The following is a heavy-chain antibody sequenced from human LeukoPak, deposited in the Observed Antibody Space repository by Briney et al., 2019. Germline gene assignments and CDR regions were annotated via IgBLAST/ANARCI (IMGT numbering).Heavy chain of an antibody. CDR1: GGSITGYY. D-gene: IGHD6-19*01. V-gene: IGHV4-59*08. CDR3: ARHITVTYDVFDL. J-gene: IGHJ3*01. CDR2: VFYSGGT. Sequence: KSSETLSLTCTVSGGSITGYYWSWIRQPPGKGLEGFGYVFYSGGTLYNPSVNSRVSISVDTSKTQFSLKLTSVTAAATAVYYCARHITVTYDVFDLWGRGTMVTVSS.